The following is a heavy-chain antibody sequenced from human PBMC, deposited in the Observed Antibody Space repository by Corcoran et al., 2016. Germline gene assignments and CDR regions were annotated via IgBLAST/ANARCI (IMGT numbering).Heavy chain of an antibody. CDR3: ARVFTSNYVVSNWFDP. Sequence: QVQLVQSGAEVKKPGASVKVSCKASGYTFTSYGISWVRQAPGQGLEWMGWISAYNGNTNYAQKLQGRVTMTTDTSTSTAYMELRSLRSDATAVDYCARVFTSNYVVSNWFDPWGQGTLVTVSS. D-gene: IGHD4-4*01. J-gene: IGHJ5*02. V-gene: IGHV1-18*01. CDR2: ISAYNGNT. CDR1: GYTFTSYG.